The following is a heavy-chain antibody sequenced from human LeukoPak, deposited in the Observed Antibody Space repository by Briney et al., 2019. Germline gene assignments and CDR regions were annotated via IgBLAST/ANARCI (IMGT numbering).Heavy chain of an antibody. CDR3: ARDSGRLSEAFDY. J-gene: IGHJ4*02. CDR2: IKSKTDGGTT. Sequence: GGSLRLSCAASGFTFSNAWMSWVRQAPGKGLEWVGRIKSKTDGGTTDYAAPVKGRFTISRDDSKNTLYLQMNSLKTEDAAVYYCARDSGRLSEAFDYWGQGTLVTVSS. D-gene: IGHD3-16*02. V-gene: IGHV3-15*01. CDR1: GFTFSNAW.